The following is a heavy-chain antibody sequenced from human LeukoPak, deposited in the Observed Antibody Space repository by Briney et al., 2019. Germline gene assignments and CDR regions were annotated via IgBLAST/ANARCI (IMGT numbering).Heavy chain of an antibody. J-gene: IGHJ4*02. D-gene: IGHD3-9*01. Sequence: ASVKVSCKASGYTFTSYGISWVRQAPGQGLEWMGWISAYNGNTNCAQKLQGRVTMTTDTSTSTAYMELRSLRSDDTAVYYCARTFYDILTGYYLSPFDYWGQGTLVTVSS. V-gene: IGHV1-18*01. CDR2: ISAYNGNT. CDR1: GYTFTSYG. CDR3: ARTFYDILTGYYLSPFDY.